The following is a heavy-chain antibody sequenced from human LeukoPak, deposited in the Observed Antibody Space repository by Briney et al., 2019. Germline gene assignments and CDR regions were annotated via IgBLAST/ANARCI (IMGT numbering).Heavy chain of an antibody. J-gene: IGHJ6*02. CDR1: GGTFSSYA. D-gene: IGHD2-2*01. CDR3: ARVRGGCSSTSCSHSPYYYYGMDV. V-gene: IGHV1-69*13. Sequence: GASVKVSCKASGGTFSSYAISWVRQAPGQGLEWMGGIIPIFGTANYAQKFQGRVTITADESTSTAYMELSSLRSEDTAVYYCARVRGGCSSTSCSHSPYYYYGMDVWGQGTTVTVSS. CDR2: IIPIFGTA.